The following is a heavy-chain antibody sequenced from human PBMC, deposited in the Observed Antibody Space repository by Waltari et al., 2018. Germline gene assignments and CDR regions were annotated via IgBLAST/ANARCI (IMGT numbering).Heavy chain of an antibody. CDR3: ARFCSNTICYATVDY. Sequence: QLQVQESGPGLVKPPETLSLTCTVSGDSITNTLYYWGWIRQPPGKGLEWIGIFYYGGNTYYNPSLKSRVTISVDASKNQFSLEVTSVTAADTAVYYCARFCSNTICYATVDYWGQGTLVTVSS. V-gene: IGHV4-39*01. CDR2: FYYGGNT. D-gene: IGHD2-2*01. CDR1: GDSITNTLYY. J-gene: IGHJ4*02.